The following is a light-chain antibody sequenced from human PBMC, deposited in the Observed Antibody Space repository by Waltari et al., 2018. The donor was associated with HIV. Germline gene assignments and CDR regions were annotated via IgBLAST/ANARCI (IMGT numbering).Light chain of an antibody. CDR3: SSYTSSGTLV. V-gene: IGLV2-14*01. Sequence: QSALTQPASVSGSPGQSITISCTGTSSDIGYFNYVSWYQQHPGRAPKLMIYEVGNRPSGVSNRFSGSKSDNTASLTVSGLQPEDEADYYCSSYTSSGTLVFGGRTRLTVL. CDR2: EVG. CDR1: SSDIGYFNY. J-gene: IGLJ2*01.